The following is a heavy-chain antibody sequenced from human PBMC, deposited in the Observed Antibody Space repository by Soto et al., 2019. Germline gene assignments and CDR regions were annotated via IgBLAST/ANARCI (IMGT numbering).Heavy chain of an antibody. D-gene: IGHD3-10*01. V-gene: IGHV4-38-2*01. CDR1: GRSFSDYY. CDR2: IYSGST. Sequence: SETLSLTCAVYGRSFSDYYWGWIRQPPGKGLEWIGSIYSGSTYYNPSLKSRVTISVDTSKNQFSLRLTSVTAADTAMYYCAKKGYYPSGRINLFDSWGQGTLVTVSS. J-gene: IGHJ4*02. CDR3: AKKGYYPSGRINLFDS.